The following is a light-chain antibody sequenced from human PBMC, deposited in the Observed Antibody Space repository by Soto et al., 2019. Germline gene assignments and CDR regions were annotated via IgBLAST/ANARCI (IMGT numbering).Light chain of an antibody. J-gene: IGLJ1*01. Sequence: QSVLTQPPSASGSAGQSVAISCTGTSSDVGGYNYVSWYQQHPGKAPKLMIYEVNKRPSGVPDRFSGSKPGNTASLTVSGLQAEDEADYYCSSYAGSSNVFGTGTKVTVL. V-gene: IGLV2-8*01. CDR3: SSYAGSSNV. CDR2: EVN. CDR1: SSDVGGYNY.